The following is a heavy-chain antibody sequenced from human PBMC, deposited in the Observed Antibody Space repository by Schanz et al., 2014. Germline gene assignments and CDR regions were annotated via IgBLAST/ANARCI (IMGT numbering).Heavy chain of an antibody. Sequence: QVQLVQSGDEVKKPGASVKVSCKASGYTFTSYGISWVRQAPGQGLEWMGWMNPNSGNTGYAQKFQGRVTMTRNTSISTAYMELSSLRSEDTAVYYCARLGTGMAVAGSVIDSYYYYMDVWGEGTTVTVSS. CDR3: ARLGTGMAVAGSVIDSYYYYMDV. V-gene: IGHV1-8*02. D-gene: IGHD6-19*01. CDR2: MNPNSGNT. J-gene: IGHJ6*03. CDR1: GYTFTSYG.